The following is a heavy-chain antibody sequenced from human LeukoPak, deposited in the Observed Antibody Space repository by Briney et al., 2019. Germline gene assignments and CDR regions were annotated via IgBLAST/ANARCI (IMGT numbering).Heavy chain of an antibody. Sequence: GGSLRLSCAASGFTFSSYAMHWVRQAPGKGLEWVAVISYDGSNKYYADSVKGRFTISRDNSKNTLYLQMNSLRAEDTAVYYYARSNDFWSGYYYYYMDVWGKGTTVTVSS. CDR2: ISYDGSNK. V-gene: IGHV3-30-3*01. CDR1: GFTFSSYA. D-gene: IGHD3-3*01. CDR3: ARSNDFWSGYYYYYMDV. J-gene: IGHJ6*03.